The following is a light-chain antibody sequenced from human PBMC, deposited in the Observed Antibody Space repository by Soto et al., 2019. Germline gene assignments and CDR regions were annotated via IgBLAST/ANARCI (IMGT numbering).Light chain of an antibody. CDR2: GAS. CDR3: QQYGSSPT. Sequence: EIVLTQSPGTLSLSPGERATLSFRASQSVSSSYLAWYQQKPGKAPRLLIYGASSRATGIPDRLSGSGSGTDFTLTIRRLEPEDVAVYYCQQYGSSPTFGQGTKVDIK. J-gene: IGKJ1*01. CDR1: QSVSSSY. V-gene: IGKV3-20*01.